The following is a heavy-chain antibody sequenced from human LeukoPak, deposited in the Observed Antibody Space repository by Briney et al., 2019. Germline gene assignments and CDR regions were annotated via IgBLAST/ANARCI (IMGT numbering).Heavy chain of an antibody. CDR1: GYTFTVSY. D-gene: IGHD3-10*01. V-gene: IGHV1-2*02. J-gene: IGHJ3*02. CDR3: ARDTGSAAFDI. CDR2: INPNSGGT. Sequence: ASVKVSRKASGYTFTVSYMHWVRQAPGQGLEWMGWINPNSGGTNYAQKFQGRVTMTRDTSISTAYMELSRLRSDDTAVYYCARDTGSAAFDIWGQGTMVTVSS.